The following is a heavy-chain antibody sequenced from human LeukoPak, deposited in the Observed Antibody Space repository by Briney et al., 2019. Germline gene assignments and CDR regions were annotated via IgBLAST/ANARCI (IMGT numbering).Heavy chain of an antibody. CDR3: AITTAMAKYFDY. V-gene: IGHV3-30*03. D-gene: IGHD5-18*01. Sequence: GGSLRLSCAASGFTFSSYGMHWVRQAPGKGLEWVAVISYDGSNKYYADSVKGQFTISRDNSKNTLYLQMNSLRAEDTAVYYCAITTAMAKYFDYWGQGTLVTVSS. CDR2: ISYDGSNK. J-gene: IGHJ4*02. CDR1: GFTFSSYG.